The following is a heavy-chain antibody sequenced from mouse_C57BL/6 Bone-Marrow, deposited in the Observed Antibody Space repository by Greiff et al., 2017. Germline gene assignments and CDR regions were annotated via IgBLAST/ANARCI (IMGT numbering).Heavy chain of an antibody. CDR1: GYAFSSSW. CDR3: ARGGYGAWFAY. D-gene: IGHD2-2*01. V-gene: IGHV1-82*01. Sequence: QVQLKESGPELVKPGASVKISCKASGYAFSSSWMNWVKQRPGKGLEWIGRIYPGDGDTNYNGKFKGKATLTADESSSTAYMQRSSLTSEDSAVYFCARGGYGAWFAYWGQGTLVTVSA. CDR2: IYPGDGDT. J-gene: IGHJ3*01.